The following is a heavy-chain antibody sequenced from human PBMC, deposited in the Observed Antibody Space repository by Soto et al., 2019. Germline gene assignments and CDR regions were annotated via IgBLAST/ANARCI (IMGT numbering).Heavy chain of an antibody. CDR1: GFTFSSYE. V-gene: IGHV3-48*03. CDR3: ARDGYGGRGFDY. Sequence: GGSLRLSXAASGFTFSSYEMNWVRQAPGKGLEWVSYISSTGSTIYYADSVKGRFTISRDNAKNSLYLQMNSLRAEDTAVYYCARDGYGGRGFDYWGQGTLVTVSS. D-gene: IGHD4-17*01. CDR2: ISSTGSTI. J-gene: IGHJ4*02.